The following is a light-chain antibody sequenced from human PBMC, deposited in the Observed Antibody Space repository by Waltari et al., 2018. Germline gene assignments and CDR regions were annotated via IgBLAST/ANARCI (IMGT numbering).Light chain of an antibody. V-gene: IGKV1-39*01. J-gene: IGKJ1*01. CDR1: PTISSY. CDR2: AAS. Sequence: DIQMTQSPSSLSASVGDRVTITRRASPTISSYLNWYEQKLVKAPNLLIYAASSLQSGVPTRFSGSGSGRDFTLIITSLQPEDFATYYCQQSYSFTRTFGQGTKVEIK. CDR3: QQSYSFTRT.